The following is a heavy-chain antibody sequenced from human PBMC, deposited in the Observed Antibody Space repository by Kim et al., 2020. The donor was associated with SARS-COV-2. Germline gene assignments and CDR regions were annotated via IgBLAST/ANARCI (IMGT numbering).Heavy chain of an antibody. D-gene: IGHD6-13*01. J-gene: IGHJ5*02. CDR3: ARDLRSLGYSPKDNWFDP. CDR1: GGSISSSSYY. V-gene: IGHV4-39*07. Sequence: SETLSLTCTVSGGSISSSSYYWGWIRQPPGKGLEWIGSIYYSGSTYYNPSLKSRVTISVDTSKNQFSLKLSSVTAADTAVYYCARDLRSLGYSPKDNWFDPWGQGTLVTVSS. CDR2: IYYSGST.